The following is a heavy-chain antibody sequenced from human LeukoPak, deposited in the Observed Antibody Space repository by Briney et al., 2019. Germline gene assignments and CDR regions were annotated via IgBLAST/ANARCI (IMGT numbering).Heavy chain of an antibody. V-gene: IGHV4-30-4*01. CDR3: ARYTGALRDYYFDY. CDR2: IYYSGST. CDR1: GGSISSGDYY. Sequence: SQTLSLTCTVSGGSISSGDYYWSWIRQPPGKGLERIGYIYYSGSTYYNPSLKSRVTISVDTSKNQFSLKLSSVTAADTAVYYCARYTGALRDYYFDYWGQGTLVTVSS. D-gene: IGHD3-10*01. J-gene: IGHJ4*02.